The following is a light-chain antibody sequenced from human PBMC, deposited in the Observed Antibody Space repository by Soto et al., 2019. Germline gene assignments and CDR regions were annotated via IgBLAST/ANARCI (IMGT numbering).Light chain of an antibody. CDR3: QQYNSYSWT. CDR1: QSISSW. J-gene: IGKJ1*01. CDR2: DAS. Sequence: IQITQTPSTLCASVPGRVTITCRPSQSISSWLAWYQQKPGKAPKLLIYDASSLESGVPSRFSGSGSGTEFTLTISSLQPDDFATYYCQQYNSYSWTFGQGTKVDIK. V-gene: IGKV1-5*01.